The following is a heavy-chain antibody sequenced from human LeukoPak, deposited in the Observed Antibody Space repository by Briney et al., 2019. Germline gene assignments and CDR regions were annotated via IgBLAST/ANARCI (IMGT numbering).Heavy chain of an antibody. CDR1: SFTFSSYN. D-gene: IGHD3-22*01. Sequence: GGSLRLSCAASSFTFSSYNMNWVRQAPGKGLEWVANIKQDGSEKYYVDSVKGRFTISRDNAKKSLYLQMNSLRAEDTAVYHCAREGRESSGYDYWGQGTLVTVSS. V-gene: IGHV3-7*01. J-gene: IGHJ4*02. CDR2: IKQDGSEK. CDR3: AREGRESSGYDY.